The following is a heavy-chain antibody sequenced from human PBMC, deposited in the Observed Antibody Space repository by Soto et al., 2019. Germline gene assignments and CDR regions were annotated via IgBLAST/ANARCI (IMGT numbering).Heavy chain of an antibody. CDR3: ARATQDLTASDY. D-gene: IGHD3-9*01. V-gene: IGHV1-8*01. J-gene: IGHJ4*02. Sequence: QVQLVQSGAEVKKPGASVKVSCKASGYTFTSYDINWVRQATGQGLEWMGWMNPNSGNTGYAQKFQGRVTMNRNISISTAYMELSSLRSENTAVYYCARATQDLTASDYWGQGTLVTVSS. CDR2: MNPNSGNT. CDR1: GYTFTSYD.